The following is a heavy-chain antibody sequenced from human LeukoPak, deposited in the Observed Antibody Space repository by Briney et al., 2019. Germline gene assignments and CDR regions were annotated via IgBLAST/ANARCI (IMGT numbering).Heavy chain of an antibody. V-gene: IGHV3-7*04. D-gene: IGHD3-3*01. CDR2: IKQDGSEE. Sequence: PGGSLRLSCAASGFTFSSYWINWVRQAPGKGLEWVANIKQDGSEEFYVDSAKGRFTISRDNAKNSLYLQMNSLRAEDTAVYYCARAVSSGYYNLYFDYWGQGTLVTVSS. CDR1: GFTFSSYW. J-gene: IGHJ4*02. CDR3: ARAVSSGYYNLYFDY.